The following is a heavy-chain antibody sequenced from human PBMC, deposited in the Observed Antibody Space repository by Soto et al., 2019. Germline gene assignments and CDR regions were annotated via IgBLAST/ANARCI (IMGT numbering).Heavy chain of an antibody. V-gene: IGHV4-31*03. Sequence: PSETLSLTCTVSGGSISSGGYYWSWIRQHPGKGLEWIGYIYYSGSTYHNPSLKSRVTISVDTSKNQFSLKLSSVTAADTAVYYCARGYDSSGYYQYYYYGMDVWGQGTTVTVSS. D-gene: IGHD3-22*01. CDR3: ARGYDSSGYYQYYYYGMDV. CDR2: IYYSGST. CDR1: GGSISSGGYY. J-gene: IGHJ6*02.